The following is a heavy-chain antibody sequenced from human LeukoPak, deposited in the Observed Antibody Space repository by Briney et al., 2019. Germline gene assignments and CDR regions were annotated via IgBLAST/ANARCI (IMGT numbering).Heavy chain of an antibody. CDR2: IYYSGST. Sequence: SETLSLTCAVSGGSISSSNWWSWVRQPPGKGLEWIGYIYYSGSTNYNPSLKSRVTISVDTSKNQFSLKLSSVTAADTAVYYCARVGYYDFWSGPDAFDIWGQGTMVTVSS. J-gene: IGHJ3*02. CDR3: ARVGYYDFWSGPDAFDI. V-gene: IGHV4-4*02. D-gene: IGHD3-3*01. CDR1: GGSISSSNW.